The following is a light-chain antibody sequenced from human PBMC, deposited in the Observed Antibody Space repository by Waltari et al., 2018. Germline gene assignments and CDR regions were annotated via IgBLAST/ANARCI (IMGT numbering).Light chain of an antibody. Sequence: QSALTQPRSVSGSPGQSVTISCTGPSSDVGNYNYVSWYQQHPGKAPKFMIFDVSQRPSGVPDRFSGSKSCSTASLTISGLQAEDEADYYCFSYAGRYTYVFGTGTKVTVL. CDR3: FSYAGRYTYV. CDR2: DVS. V-gene: IGLV2-11*01. CDR1: SSDVGNYNY. J-gene: IGLJ1*01.